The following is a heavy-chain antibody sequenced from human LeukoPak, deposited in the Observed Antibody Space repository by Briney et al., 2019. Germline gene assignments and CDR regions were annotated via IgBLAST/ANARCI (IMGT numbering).Heavy chain of an antibody. V-gene: IGHV4-4*09. J-gene: IGHJ6*03. CDR3: ARLGGSYSYYYYYYYMDV. D-gene: IGHD1-26*01. CDR1: GGSISSYY. CDR2: IYTSGST. Sequence: SETLSLTCTVSGGSISSYYWSWIRQPPGKGLEWIGYIYTSGSTNYNPSPKSRVTISVDTSKNQFSLELSSVTAADTAAYYCARLGGSYSYYYYYYYMDVWGKGTTVTVSS.